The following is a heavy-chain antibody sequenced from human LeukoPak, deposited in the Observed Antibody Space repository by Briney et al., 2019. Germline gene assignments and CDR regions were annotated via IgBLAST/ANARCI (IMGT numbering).Heavy chain of an antibody. CDR3: ARSNGAHYYDSSGYIDY. D-gene: IGHD3-22*01. CDR1: GFTVSSNY. V-gene: IGHV3-53*01. Sequence: QPGGSLRLSCAASGFTVSSNYMSWVRQAPGKGLEWVSVIYSGGSTYYADSVKGRFTISRDNSKNTLYLQMNSLRAEDAAVYYCARSNGAHYYDSSGYIDYWGQGTLVTVSS. J-gene: IGHJ4*02. CDR2: IYSGGST.